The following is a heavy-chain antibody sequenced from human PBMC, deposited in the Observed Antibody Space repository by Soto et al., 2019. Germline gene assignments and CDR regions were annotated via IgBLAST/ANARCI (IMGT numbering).Heavy chain of an antibody. V-gene: IGHV5-10-1*01. D-gene: IGHD2-21*01. Sequence: PGESLKISCKGSGYSFTSYWISWVRQMPGKGLEWMGRIDHSDSYTNYSPSFQSHVTISADKSISTAYLQWSSLKASDTAMYYCASRLYYYYGMDVWGQGTTVTVSS. CDR2: IDHSDSYT. CDR1: GYSFTSYW. CDR3: ASRLYYYYGMDV. J-gene: IGHJ6*02.